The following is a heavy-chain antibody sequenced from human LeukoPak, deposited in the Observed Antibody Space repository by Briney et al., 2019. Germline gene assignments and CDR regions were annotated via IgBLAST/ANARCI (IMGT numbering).Heavy chain of an antibody. CDR1: GFIFTDHW. CDR3: ARAVDVADY. J-gene: IGHJ4*02. Sequence: GGSLRLSCAASGFIFTDHWMSWVHQAPGKGLEWVANIKEDESTKFYADSVKGRFTISRDNAKYSVYLQMNNLRVEDTAVYYCARAVDVADYWGRGTLVTVSS. D-gene: IGHD3-16*01. CDR2: IKEDESTK. V-gene: IGHV3-7*01.